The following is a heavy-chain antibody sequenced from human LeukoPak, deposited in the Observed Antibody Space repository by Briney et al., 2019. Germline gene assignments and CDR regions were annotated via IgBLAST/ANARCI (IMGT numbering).Heavy chain of an antibody. CDR2: FSNDGSTT. J-gene: IGHJ4*02. CDR3: ARGSKWSFDY. V-gene: IGHV3-74*01. CDR1: GFTFSSYW. D-gene: IGHD2-15*01. Sequence: PGGSLRLSCVASGFTFSSYWMHWVRHVPGKGLVWVSRFSNDGSTTDYADSVKGRFTISRDNAKNTLYLQMNRLRAEDAAVYYCARGSKWSFDYWGQGTLVTASS.